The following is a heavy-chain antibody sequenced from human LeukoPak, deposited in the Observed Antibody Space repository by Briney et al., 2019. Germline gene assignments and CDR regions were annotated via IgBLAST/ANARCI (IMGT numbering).Heavy chain of an antibody. V-gene: IGHV3-30*02. CDR3: AREGGRAVAGTFDN. CDR1: GFTFRTSG. J-gene: IGHJ4*02. Sequence: GGSLRLSCAASGFTFRTSGVHWVRQAPGKGLEWVAFIQYHGRDKYYADSVKGRITTSRDNSKNTLYMEVNSLRAEDTAVYYCAREGGRAVAGTFDNWGQGTLVTVSS. CDR2: IQYHGRDK. D-gene: IGHD6-19*01.